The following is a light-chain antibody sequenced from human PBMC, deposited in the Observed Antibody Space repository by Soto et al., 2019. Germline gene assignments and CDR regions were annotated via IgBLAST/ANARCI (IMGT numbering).Light chain of an antibody. CDR3: AAWDDNLSVP. J-gene: IGLJ1*01. Sequence: QSALTQPASVSGSPGQSITISCTGTSSDVGGYNYVSWYQQHPGKAPKLMIYEVSNRPSGVSNRFSGSKSGNTASLTISGLQAEDEADYYCAAWDDNLSVPFGTGTKLTVL. CDR1: SSDVGGYNY. V-gene: IGLV2-14*01. CDR2: EVS.